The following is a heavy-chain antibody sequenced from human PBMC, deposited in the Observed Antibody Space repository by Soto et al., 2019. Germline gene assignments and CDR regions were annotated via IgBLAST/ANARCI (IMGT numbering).Heavy chain of an antibody. V-gene: IGHV3-9*01. CDR2: ISWNSGSI. CDR3: VKSSCSSISRHVDY. D-gene: IGHD2-2*01. Sequence: EVQLVESGGGLVQPGRSLRLSCAASGFTFDDYAMHWVRQAPGKGLEWVSGISWNSGSIGYADSVKGRFTISRDNAKYSLYLQMNGLRAEDTALYYCVKSSCSSISRHVDYWGLRSLVTVSP. J-gene: IGHJ4*02. CDR1: GFTFDDYA.